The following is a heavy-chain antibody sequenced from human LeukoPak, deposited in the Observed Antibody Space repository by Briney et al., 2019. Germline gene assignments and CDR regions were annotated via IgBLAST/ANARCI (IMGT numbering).Heavy chain of an antibody. D-gene: IGHD2-2*01. Sequence: SETLSLTCAVYGGSFSGYYWSWIRQPPGKGLEWIGEINHSGSTNYNPSLKSRVTISVDTSKNQFSLKLSSVTAADTAVYYCARAFPATYYFDYWGQGTLVTVAS. CDR3: ARAFPATYYFDY. V-gene: IGHV4-34*01. CDR1: GGSFSGYY. CDR2: INHSGST. J-gene: IGHJ4*02.